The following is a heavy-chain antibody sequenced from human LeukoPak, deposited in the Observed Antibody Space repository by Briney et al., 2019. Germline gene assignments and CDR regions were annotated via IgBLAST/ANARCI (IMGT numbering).Heavy chain of an antibody. Sequence: SETLSFTCTVSGGSISSYYWSWIRQPPGMGLEWIEYIYYSGSTNYNPSLKSRVTISVDTSKNQFSLKLSSVTAADTAVYYCARESGASRFGYWGQGTLVTVSS. D-gene: IGHD3-10*01. V-gene: IGHV4-59*01. CDR1: GGSISSYY. CDR3: ARESGASRFGY. CDR2: IYYSGST. J-gene: IGHJ4*02.